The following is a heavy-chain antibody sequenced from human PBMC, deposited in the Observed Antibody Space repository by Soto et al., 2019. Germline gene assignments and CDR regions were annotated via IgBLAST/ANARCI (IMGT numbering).Heavy chain of an antibody. CDR3: ARTPGIAVAGRFDY. CDR2: INHSGST. D-gene: IGHD6-19*01. CDR1: GGSFSGYY. Sequence: PSETLSLTCAVYGGSFSGYYWSWIRQPPGKGLEWIGYINHSGSTNYNPSLKSRVTISVDTSKNQFSLKLSSVTAADTAVYYCARTPGIAVAGRFDYWGQGTLVTVSS. J-gene: IGHJ4*02. V-gene: IGHV4-34*01.